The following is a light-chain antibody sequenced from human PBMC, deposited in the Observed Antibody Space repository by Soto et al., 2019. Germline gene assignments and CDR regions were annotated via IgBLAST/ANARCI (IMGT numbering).Light chain of an antibody. Sequence: QSALTQPASASGSPGPSITISCSGTSSDVGGYNYVSWYQQHPGKAPQILIYDVSNRPSGVSNRFSGSKSGNTASLTISGLQAEDEADYYRSTYTGSSTVVFGGGTKVTVL. CDR2: DVS. V-gene: IGLV2-14*01. J-gene: IGLJ2*01. CDR3: STYTGSSTVV. CDR1: SSDVGGYNY.